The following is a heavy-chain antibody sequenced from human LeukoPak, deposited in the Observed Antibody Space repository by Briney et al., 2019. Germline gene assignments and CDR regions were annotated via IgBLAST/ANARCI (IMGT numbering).Heavy chain of an antibody. V-gene: IGHV3-23*01. CDR1: GFTFSSYA. CDR3: AKVRRGYSDY. CDR2: ISGSGGST. J-gene: IGHJ4*02. Sequence: PGGSLRLSCAASGFTFSSYAMSWVRQAPGKGLEWVSAISGSGGSTYYAGSVKGRFTISRDNSKSTLYLQMNSLRAEDTAVYYCAKVRRGYSDYWGQGTLVTVSS.